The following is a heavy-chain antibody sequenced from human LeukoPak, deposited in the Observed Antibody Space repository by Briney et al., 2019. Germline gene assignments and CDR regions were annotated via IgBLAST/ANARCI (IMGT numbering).Heavy chain of an antibody. J-gene: IGHJ1*01. CDR1: GFTFSSYA. CDR2: INPDGRDT. CDR3: TSWGDTTAEYFQR. V-gene: IGHV3-7*01. D-gene: IGHD2-21*02. Sequence: PGVSLRLSCAASGFTFSSYAMSWVRQAPGKGLEWVAHINPDGRDTYYVDSVKGRFTISRDNAQNSMYLQMNSLRVEDTAVYYCTSWGDTTAEYFQRWGQGTLVTVSS.